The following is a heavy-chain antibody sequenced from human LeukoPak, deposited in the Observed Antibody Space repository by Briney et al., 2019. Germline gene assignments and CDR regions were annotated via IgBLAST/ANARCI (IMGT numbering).Heavy chain of an antibody. CDR2: IIPIFDTA. CDR1: GGTFSGYA. D-gene: IGHD3-10*01. J-gene: IGHJ6*02. CDR3: ARGPRGQGYYYYGMDV. V-gene: IGHV1-69*05. Sequence: GSSVKVSCKASGGTFSGYAISWVRQAPGQGLEWMGGIIPIFDTANYAQKFQGRVTISTDGSTNAAYMELSSLRSEDTAVYYCARGPRGQGYYYYGMDVWGQGTTVTVSS.